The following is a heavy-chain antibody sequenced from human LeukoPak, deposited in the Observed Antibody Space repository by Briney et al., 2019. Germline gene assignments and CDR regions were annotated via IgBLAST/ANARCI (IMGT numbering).Heavy chain of an antibody. CDR3: AKDVLVVPAGMGEEPSDSFDY. CDR1: GFTFSSYA. D-gene: IGHD2-2*01. V-gene: IGHV3-23*01. J-gene: IGHJ4*02. CDR2: ISGSGGST. Sequence: GGSLRLSCAASGFTFSSYAMSWVRQAPGKGLEWVSAISGSGGSTYYADSVKGRFTISRDNSKNTLYLQMNSLRAEDTAVYYCAKDVLVVPAGMGEEPSDSFDYWGQGTLVTVSS.